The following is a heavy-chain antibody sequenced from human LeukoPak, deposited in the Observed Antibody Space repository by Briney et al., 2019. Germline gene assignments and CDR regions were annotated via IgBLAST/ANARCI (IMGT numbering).Heavy chain of an antibody. CDR1: GYTFTSYY. V-gene: IGHV1-2*02. Sequence: GASVKVSCKASGYTFTSYYMHWVRQAPGQGLEWMGWINPNSGGTNYAQKFQGRVTMTRDTSISTAYMELSRLRSDDTAVYYCARDPRRASLTYYYDSSGYYLDYWGQGTLVTVSS. CDR3: ARDPRRASLTYYYDSSGYYLDY. J-gene: IGHJ4*02. D-gene: IGHD3-22*01. CDR2: INPNSGGT.